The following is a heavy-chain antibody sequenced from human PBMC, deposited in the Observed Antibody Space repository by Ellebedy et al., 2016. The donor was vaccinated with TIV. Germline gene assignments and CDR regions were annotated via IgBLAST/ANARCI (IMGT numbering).Heavy chain of an antibody. Sequence: GESLKISXAASGFTFSSYGMHWVRRAPGKGLEWVAVIWSDGTTKYYSDSVKGRFTISRDNSKNTLYLQMNSLRAEDTAVYHCAREIIYGGYYFDYWGQGTLVTVSS. V-gene: IGHV3-33*01. D-gene: IGHD4-23*01. CDR2: IWSDGTTK. CDR3: AREIIYGGYYFDY. CDR1: GFTFSSYG. J-gene: IGHJ4*02.